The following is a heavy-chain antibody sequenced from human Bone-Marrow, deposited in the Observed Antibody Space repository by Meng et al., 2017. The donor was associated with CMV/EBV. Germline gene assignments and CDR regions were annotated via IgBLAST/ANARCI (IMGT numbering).Heavy chain of an antibody. V-gene: IGHV1-69*02. D-gene: IGHD3-22*01. CDR3: AHDSSGYRGWFDP. Sequence: SVKVYCKASGGTFSSYTISWVRQAPGQGLEWMGRIIPILGIANYAQKFQGRVTITADKSTSTAYMELSSLRSEDTAVYYCAHDSSGYRGWFDPWGQGTLVTVSS. CDR1: GGTFSSYT. J-gene: IGHJ5*02. CDR2: IIPILGIA.